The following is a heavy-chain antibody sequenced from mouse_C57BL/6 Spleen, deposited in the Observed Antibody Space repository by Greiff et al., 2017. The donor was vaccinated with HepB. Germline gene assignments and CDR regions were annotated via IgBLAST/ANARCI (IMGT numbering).Heavy chain of an antibody. D-gene: IGHD2-3*01. V-gene: IGHV1-26*01. J-gene: IGHJ1*03. Sequence: EVQLQQSGPELVQPGASVKISCKASGYTFTDYYLNWVKKSHGKSLEWIGDINPNNGGTSYNQKFKGKATLTVDKSSSTAYMELRSLTSEDSAVYYCARRWLLLWHFDVWGTGATVTVSS. CDR3: ARRWLLLWHFDV. CDR2: INPNNGGT. CDR1: GYTFTDYY.